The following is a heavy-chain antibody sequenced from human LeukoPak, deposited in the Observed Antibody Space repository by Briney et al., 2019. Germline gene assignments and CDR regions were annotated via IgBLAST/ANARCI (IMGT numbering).Heavy chain of an antibody. CDR3: ARETGGYGMDV. CDR1: GGSISSYY. D-gene: IGHD2-15*01. CDR2: IYYSGST. J-gene: IGHJ6*02. Sequence: PSETLSLTCTVSGGSISSYYWSWIRQPPGKGLEWIGYIYYSGSTNYNPSLKSRVTISVDTSKNQFSLKLSSVTAADTAVHYCARETGGYGMDVWGQGTTVTVSS. V-gene: IGHV4-59*01.